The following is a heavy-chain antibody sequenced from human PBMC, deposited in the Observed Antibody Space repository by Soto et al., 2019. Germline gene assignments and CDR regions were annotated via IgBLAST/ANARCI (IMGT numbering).Heavy chain of an antibody. D-gene: IGHD6-6*01. CDR2: IYSDGTT. J-gene: IGHJ4*02. CDR1: GFTVSSNY. Sequence: GGSLRLSCAASGFTVSSNYMNWVRQAPGKGLEWLPIIYSDGTTNYADSVKGRFTISRDNFKNTLYLQMNNLRAEDTAVYYCAILSNWGQGTLVTVSS. V-gene: IGHV3-53*01. CDR3: AILSN.